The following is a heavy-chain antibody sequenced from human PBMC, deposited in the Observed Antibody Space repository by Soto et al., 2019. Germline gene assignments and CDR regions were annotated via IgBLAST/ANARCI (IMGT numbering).Heavy chain of an antibody. Sequence: SETLSLTCTVSGGSISGSSYSWGWIRQPPGKGLEWIGSMYYSGSTYYNPSLKSRVTISIDRSKNQFSLKLSSVTAADTAVYYCARVPDYWGQGILVTVSS. V-gene: IGHV4-39*07. CDR1: GGSISGSSYS. CDR2: MYYSGST. D-gene: IGHD2-2*01. J-gene: IGHJ4*02. CDR3: ARVPDY.